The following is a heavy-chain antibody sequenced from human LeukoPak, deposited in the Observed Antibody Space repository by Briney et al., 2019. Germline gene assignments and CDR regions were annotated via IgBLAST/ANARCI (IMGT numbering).Heavy chain of an antibody. CDR2: IHCSGSI. D-gene: IGHD3-22*01. Sequence: PSETLSLTCTVSGGSMNTYYWNWIRQPPGKGLEWIASIHCSGSINYNPSLKSRVTISEDTSKNQFSLKLRSVTAADTAVYYCARGYYDSSGYFNWFDPWGQGTLVTVSS. V-gene: IGHV4-59*01. CDR3: ARGYYDSSGYFNWFDP. CDR1: GGSMNTYY. J-gene: IGHJ5*02.